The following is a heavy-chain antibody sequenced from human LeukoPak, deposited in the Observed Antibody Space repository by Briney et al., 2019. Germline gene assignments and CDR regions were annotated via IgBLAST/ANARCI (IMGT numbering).Heavy chain of an antibody. J-gene: IGHJ6*02. D-gene: IGHD6-13*01. CDR2: IGTAGDT. V-gene: IGHV3-13*01. CDR3: ARVTAGYYGMDV. CDR1: GFTFSSYA. Sequence: PGGSLRLSCAASGFTFSSYAMSWVRQAPGRGLEWVSAIGTAGDTYYPGSVKGRFTISRENAKNSLYLQMNSLRAGDTAVYYCARVTAGYYGMDVWGQGTTVTVSS.